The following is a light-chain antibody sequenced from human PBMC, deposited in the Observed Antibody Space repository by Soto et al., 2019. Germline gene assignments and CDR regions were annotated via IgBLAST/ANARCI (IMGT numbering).Light chain of an antibody. CDR2: AAS. CDR1: QDIKKF. CDR3: QKYDRAPAA. V-gene: IGKV1-27*01. J-gene: IGKJ1*01. Sequence: DIQVTQSPSSLSASPGDRITITCRASQDIKKFLAWYQQKPGKVPHLLIYAASTLRPGVPSRFSGNASGTDFTLTIARLQPEDVATYYCQKYDRAPAAFGQGTKVDVK.